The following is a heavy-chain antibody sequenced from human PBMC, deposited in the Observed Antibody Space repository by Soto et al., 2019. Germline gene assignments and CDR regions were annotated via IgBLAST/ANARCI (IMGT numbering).Heavy chain of an antibody. Sequence: EVQLVESGGGLVKPGASLRLSCAASGLTFSNAWMNWVHQAPGKGLEWVGQIKSKTDGGTIFYPAPVKGRFIISRDDSTNTLYLQMNSLKTEDTAVYYCTTAHPRGPDYWGQGTLVTVSS. CDR2: IKSKTDGGTI. CDR3: TTAHPRGPDY. J-gene: IGHJ4*02. D-gene: IGHD5-12*01. CDR1: GLTFSNAW. V-gene: IGHV3-15*01.